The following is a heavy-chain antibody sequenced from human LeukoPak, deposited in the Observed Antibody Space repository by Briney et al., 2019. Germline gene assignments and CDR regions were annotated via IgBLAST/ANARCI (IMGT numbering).Heavy chain of an antibody. Sequence: PSETLSLTCTVSGYSISSGYYWGWIRQPPGKGLEWFGTIYHSGSTYYNPSLKSRVTMSVDTSKNQFSLKLSSVTAADAAVYYCASMDIMILPAGSFDYWGQGTLVTVSS. D-gene: IGHD2-2*03. CDR1: GYSISSGYY. CDR2: IYHSGST. J-gene: IGHJ4*02. V-gene: IGHV4-38-2*02. CDR3: ASMDIMILPAGSFDY.